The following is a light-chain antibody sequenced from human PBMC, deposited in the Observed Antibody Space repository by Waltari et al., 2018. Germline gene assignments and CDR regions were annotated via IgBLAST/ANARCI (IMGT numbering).Light chain of an antibody. J-gene: IGKJ4*01. CDR1: QDISNY. Sequence: DIQMTQSPSSLSASVGDRVNITCQASQDISNYLYWYQQKPGKAPNLLIYDASNLESGVPSRFSGSGSETDFTFTITSLQPEDFATYYCLQTNSLPFTFGGGTNVEIK. CDR3: LQTNSLPFT. V-gene: IGKV1-33*01. CDR2: DAS.